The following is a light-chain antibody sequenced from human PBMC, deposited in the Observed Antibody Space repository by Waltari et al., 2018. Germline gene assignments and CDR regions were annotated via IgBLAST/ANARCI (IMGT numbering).Light chain of an antibody. V-gene: IGLV1-51*02. J-gene: IGLJ7*01. Sequence: QSVLTQPPSVSAAPGQRVTISCSGGSPNIGNNYVSWYRQFPGTAPKLLIYENPGLPSGIPGRFSGSKSGTSATLDITGLQAGDEADYYCGTWDSSLSGAVFGGGTHLTVL. CDR2: ENP. CDR1: SPNIGNNY. CDR3: GTWDSSLSGAV.